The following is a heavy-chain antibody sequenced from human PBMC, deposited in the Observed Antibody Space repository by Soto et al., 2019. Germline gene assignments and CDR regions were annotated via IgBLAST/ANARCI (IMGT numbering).Heavy chain of an antibody. CDR1: GASISTSYY. V-gene: IGHV4-39*01. CDR3: ASGCSGGSCSHYFDY. CDR2: IYYSGST. J-gene: IGHJ4*02. Sequence: QLQLQESGPGLVKPSETLSLTCTVSGASISTSYYWGWIRQPPGKGLEWIGRIYYSGSTYYNPSLKRRVTLSVDTSKTQFSLRLSSVTAADTAVYYCASGCSGGSCSHYFDYWGQGTLVTVSS. D-gene: IGHD2-15*01.